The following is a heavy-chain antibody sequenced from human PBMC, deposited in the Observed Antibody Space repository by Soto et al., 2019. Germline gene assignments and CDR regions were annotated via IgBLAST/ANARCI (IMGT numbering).Heavy chain of an antibody. J-gene: IGHJ4*02. CDR3: AKGLNGGNSDYFDY. CDR1: GFSFPSYA. D-gene: IGHD2-21*02. V-gene: IGHV3-30*18. CDR2: ISYDGSNK. Sequence: SGGALGVSRAACGFSFPSYAMHRVRQAPGKGLEWVAVISYDGSNKYYADSVKGRFTISRDNSKNTLYLQMSSLRAEDTAVYYCAKGLNGGNSDYFDYWGQGTLATVSS.